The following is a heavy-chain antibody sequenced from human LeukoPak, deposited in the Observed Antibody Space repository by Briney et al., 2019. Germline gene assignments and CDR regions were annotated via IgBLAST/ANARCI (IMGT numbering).Heavy chain of an antibody. D-gene: IGHD6-19*01. CDR3: VKDRRDSSGWSPFYYFDY. Sequence: GGSLRLSCSASGFTFSSYAMHWVRQAPGKGLEHVSAISSNGGSTYYADSVKGRFTISRDNSKNTLYLQMSSLRAEDTAVYYCVKDRRDSSGWSPFYYFDYWGQGTLVTVSS. CDR2: ISSNGGST. CDR1: GFTFSSYA. J-gene: IGHJ4*02. V-gene: IGHV3-64D*06.